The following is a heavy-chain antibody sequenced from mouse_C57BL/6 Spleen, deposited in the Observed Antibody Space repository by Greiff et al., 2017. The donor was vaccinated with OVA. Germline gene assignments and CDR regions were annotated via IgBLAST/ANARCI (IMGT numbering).Heavy chain of an antibody. CDR2: IHPNSGST. J-gene: IGHJ2*01. CDR3: AREGTGTVPND. CDR1: GYTFTSYW. V-gene: IGHV1-64*01. Sequence: QVQLQQPGAELVKPGASVKLSCKASGYTFTSYWMHWVKQRPGQGLEWIGMIHPNSGSTNYNEKFKSKATLTVDKSSSTAYMQLSSLTSEDSAVYYCAREGTGTVPNDWGQGTTLTVSS. D-gene: IGHD1-1*01.